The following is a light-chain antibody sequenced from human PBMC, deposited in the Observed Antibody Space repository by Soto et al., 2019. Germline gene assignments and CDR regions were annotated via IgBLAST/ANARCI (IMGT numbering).Light chain of an antibody. CDR3: AAWDDSMNGYV. J-gene: IGLJ1*01. V-gene: IGLV1-44*01. CDR1: SSNIGSNT. Sequence: VLTQPPSSSGTPGQRVTISCSGSSSNIGSNTVNWYQQLPGTAPKLLIYSNNQRPSGVPDRFSGSKSGTSASLAISGLQSEDEADYYCAAWDDSMNGYVFGTGTKVTVL. CDR2: SNN.